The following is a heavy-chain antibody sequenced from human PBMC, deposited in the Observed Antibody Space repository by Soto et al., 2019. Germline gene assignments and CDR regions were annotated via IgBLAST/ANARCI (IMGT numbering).Heavy chain of an antibody. J-gene: IGHJ5*02. D-gene: IGHD1-26*01. CDR1: GGTFSSYT. V-gene: IGHV1-69*06. CDR3: ARLTGSYQLGKWFDP. Sequence: QVQLGQSEAEVKEPGSSVNVSCKASGGTFSSYTISWVRQAPGQGFEWMGGITPGFGSGNYAQKFQGRVTITADKSTRTVYMALSSLTSADTALYYCARLTGSYQLGKWFDPWGQGTLVTVSS. CDR2: ITPGFGSG.